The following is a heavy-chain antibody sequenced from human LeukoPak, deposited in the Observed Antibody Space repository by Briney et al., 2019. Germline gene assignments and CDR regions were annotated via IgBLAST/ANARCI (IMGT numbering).Heavy chain of an antibody. J-gene: IGHJ6*03. D-gene: IGHD2-2*01. CDR2: ISYSGRT. Sequence: SETLSLTCTLSGGSLSSGAYYWRSIRHHPRKGLEWLGYISYSGRTYYIPSLKSRVTISVDTSKNQFPLKLSSVPAAYTAVYYCARASGSTRPLYYRDVWGKGTTVTVSS. CDR1: GGSLSSGAYY. V-gene: IGHV4-31*03. CDR3: ARASGSTRPLYYRDV.